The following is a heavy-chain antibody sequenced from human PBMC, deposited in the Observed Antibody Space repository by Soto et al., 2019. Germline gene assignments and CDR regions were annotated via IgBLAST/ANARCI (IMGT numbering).Heavy chain of an antibody. D-gene: IGHD6-19*01. J-gene: IGHJ6*02. Sequence: PSQTLSLTCAISGDSFSSNSAAWNWIRQSPSRGLEWLGRTYYRSKWYNDYAVSVKSRITINPDTSKNQFSLQLNSVTPEDTAVYYCARGADLQWLVGNYYYYGMDVWGQGTTVTVSS. CDR3: ARGADLQWLVGNYYYYGMDV. CDR2: TYYRSKWYN. CDR1: GDSFSSNSAA. V-gene: IGHV6-1*01.